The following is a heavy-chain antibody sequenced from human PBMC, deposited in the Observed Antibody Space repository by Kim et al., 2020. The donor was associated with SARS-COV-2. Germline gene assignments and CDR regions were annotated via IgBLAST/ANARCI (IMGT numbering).Heavy chain of an antibody. V-gene: IGHV1-3*01. CDR1: GYTFTSYA. J-gene: IGHJ4*02. CDR3: ARPMVRGVQKAPFDY. Sequence: ASVKVSCKASGYTFTSYAMHWVRQAPGQRLEWMGWINAGNGNTKYSQKFQGRVTITRDTSASTAYMELSSLRSEDTAVYYCARPMVRGVQKAPFDYWGQGTLVTVSS. D-gene: IGHD3-10*01. CDR2: INAGNGNT.